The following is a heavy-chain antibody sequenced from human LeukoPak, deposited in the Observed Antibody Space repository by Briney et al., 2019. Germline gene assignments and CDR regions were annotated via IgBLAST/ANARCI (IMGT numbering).Heavy chain of an antibody. CDR3: ARGESFGTLGDY. CDR1: GFTFSSYS. J-gene: IGHJ4*02. V-gene: IGHV3-21*01. CDR2: ISSSSSYI. Sequence: GGSLRLSCAASGFTFSSYSMNWVRQAPGKGLEWVSSISSSSSYIYYADSVKGRFTISRDNAKNSLYLQMNSLRAEDTAVYYCARGESFGTLGDYWGQGTLVTVSS. D-gene: IGHD3-10*01.